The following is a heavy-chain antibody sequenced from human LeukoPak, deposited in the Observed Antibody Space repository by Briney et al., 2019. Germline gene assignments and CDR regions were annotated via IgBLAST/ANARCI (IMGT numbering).Heavy chain of an antibody. CDR2: ISSSGYYI. Sequence: PGGSLRLSCAASAFTFSSYTMNWVRQAPGKGLEWVSYISSSGYYIYQADSVKGRFTISRDNAKNSLYLQMNSLRAEDTAVYYCAREARYCSSSSCDYFDYWGQGTLVTVSS. CDR3: AREARYCSSSSCDYFDY. V-gene: IGHV3-21*01. J-gene: IGHJ4*02. CDR1: AFTFSSYT. D-gene: IGHD2-2*01.